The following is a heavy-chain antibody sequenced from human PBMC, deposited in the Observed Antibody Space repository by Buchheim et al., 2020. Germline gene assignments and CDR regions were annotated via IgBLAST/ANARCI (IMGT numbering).Heavy chain of an antibody. Sequence: QVQLQESGPGLVKPSETLSLTCTVSGGSISSYYWSWIRQPPGKGLEWIGYIYYSGSTNYNPSLKSRVTISVDTSKNQFSLKLSSVTAADRAVYYCARLVHVRILNWFDPWGQGTL. CDR3: ARLVHVRILNWFDP. CDR1: GGSISSYY. CDR2: IYYSGST. J-gene: IGHJ5*02. D-gene: IGHD2-15*01. V-gene: IGHV4-59*01.